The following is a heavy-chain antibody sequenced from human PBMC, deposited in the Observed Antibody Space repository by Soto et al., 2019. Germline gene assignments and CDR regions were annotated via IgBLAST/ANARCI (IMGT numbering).Heavy chain of an antibody. CDR2: IWYDGSNK. V-gene: IGHV3-33*01. Sequence: QVQLVESGGGVVQPGRSLRLSCAASGFTFSSYGMHWVRQAPGKGLEWVAVIWYDGSNKYYADSVKGRFTISRDNSKNKLYLQMNSLRAEDTAVYYCARGIAVAGHFDYWGQGTLVTVSS. D-gene: IGHD6-19*01. CDR1: GFTFSSYG. J-gene: IGHJ4*02. CDR3: ARGIAVAGHFDY.